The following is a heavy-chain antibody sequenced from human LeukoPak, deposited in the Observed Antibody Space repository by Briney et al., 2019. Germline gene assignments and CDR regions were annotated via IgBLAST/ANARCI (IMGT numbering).Heavy chain of an antibody. V-gene: IGHV4-39*01. D-gene: IGHD3-10*01. Sequence: SETLSLTCTVSGGSISSSSYYWGWIRQPPGKGLEWIGSIYYSGSTYYNPALKSRVTISVDTSKNTFSLKLSSVPAADTAVYYCARLDYGSGSYYNRPFDYWGQGTLVTVSS. J-gene: IGHJ4*02. CDR2: IYYSGST. CDR3: ARLDYGSGSYYNRPFDY. CDR1: GGSISSSSYY.